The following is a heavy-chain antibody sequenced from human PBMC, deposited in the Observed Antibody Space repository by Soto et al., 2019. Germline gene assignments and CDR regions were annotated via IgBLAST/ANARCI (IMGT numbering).Heavy chain of an antibody. D-gene: IGHD4-17*01. Sequence: SETLSLTCTVSGGSIISCDYYWSLIRQPPGKGLEWIGYIYYSGSTYYNPSLKSRVTISVDTSKNQFSLKLSSVTAADTAVYYCARITVTAFDYYYYGMDVWGQGTTVTVSS. CDR1: GGSIISCDYY. J-gene: IGHJ6*02. CDR2: IYYSGST. CDR3: ARITVTAFDYYYYGMDV. V-gene: IGHV4-30-4*01.